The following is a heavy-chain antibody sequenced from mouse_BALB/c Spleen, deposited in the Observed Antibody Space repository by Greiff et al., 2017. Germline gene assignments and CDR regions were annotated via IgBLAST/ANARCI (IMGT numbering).Heavy chain of an antibody. D-gene: IGHD2-4*01. CDR3: ARSTMITTRAYFDY. Sequence: QVQLKESGAELARPGASVKMSCKASGYTFTSYTMHWVKQRPGQGLEWIGYINPSSGYTNYNQKFKDKATLTADKSSSTAYMQLSSLTSEDSAVYYCARSTMITTRAYFDYWGQGTTLTVSS. CDR1: GYTFTSYT. CDR2: INPSSGYT. J-gene: IGHJ2*01. V-gene: IGHV1-4*01.